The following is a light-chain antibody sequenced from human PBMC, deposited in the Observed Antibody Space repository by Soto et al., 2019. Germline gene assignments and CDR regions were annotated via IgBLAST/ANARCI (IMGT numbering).Light chain of an antibody. CDR3: SSYTTSSTRLYV. J-gene: IGLJ1*01. CDR2: EVS. Sequence: QSALTQPASVSGSPGQSITISCTGTSSDVGGYNSVSWYQQHPGKAPKLMIYEVSNRPSGVSKRCSGSKSCNTASLTISGLQAEDEADYYCSSYTTSSTRLYVFGTGTKLTVL. V-gene: IGLV2-14*01. CDR1: SSDVGGYNS.